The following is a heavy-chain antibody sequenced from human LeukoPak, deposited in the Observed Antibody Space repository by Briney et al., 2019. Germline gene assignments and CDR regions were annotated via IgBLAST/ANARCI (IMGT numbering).Heavy chain of an antibody. J-gene: IGHJ6*04. CDR3: ARSLTLEVWFGEGAPPNV. Sequence: ASVKVSCKASGYTFINYYMHWVRQAPGQGLEWMGGIIPIFGTANYAQKFQGRVTITADESTSTAYMELSSLRSEDTAVYYCARSLTLEVWFGEGAPPNVWGKGTTVTISS. CDR1: GYTFINYY. CDR2: IIPIFGTA. V-gene: IGHV1-69*13. D-gene: IGHD3-10*01.